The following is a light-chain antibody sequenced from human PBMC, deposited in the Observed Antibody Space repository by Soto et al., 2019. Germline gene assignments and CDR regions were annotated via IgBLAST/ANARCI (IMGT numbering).Light chain of an antibody. Sequence: QSVLTQSPSASGTPGQKVTISCSGGRFNIGNNKVNWYQQLPGTAPKLLIYSDDQRPSGVPDRFSGSESGTSASLAISGLQSGDEADYYCAAWDDSPHGPAFGGGTKLTVL. CDR2: SDD. V-gene: IGLV1-44*01. CDR1: RFNIGNNK. CDR3: AAWDDSPHGPA. J-gene: IGLJ2*01.